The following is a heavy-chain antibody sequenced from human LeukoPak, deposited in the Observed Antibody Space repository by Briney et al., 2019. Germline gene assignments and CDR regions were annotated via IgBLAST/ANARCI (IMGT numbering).Heavy chain of an antibody. Sequence: GRSLSLSCAASGFPFDDYTMHWVRQAPGKGLEWVSLISWDGGSTYYADSVKGRFTISRDNSKNSLYLQMNSLRTEDTALYYCAKGFGGSEIEYYFDYWGQGTLVTVSS. V-gene: IGHV3-43*01. J-gene: IGHJ4*02. CDR1: GFPFDDYT. CDR3: AKGFGGSEIEYYFDY. CDR2: ISWDGGST. D-gene: IGHD3-10*01.